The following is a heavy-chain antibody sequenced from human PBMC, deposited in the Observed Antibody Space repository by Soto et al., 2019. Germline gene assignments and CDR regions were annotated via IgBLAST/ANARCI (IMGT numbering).Heavy chain of an antibody. V-gene: IGHV4-4*02. J-gene: IGHJ4*02. Sequence: QVQLQESGPGLVKPSGTLSLTCAVSGGSFTSNNWWTWVRQPPGQGLEWIGEIYRTGSTNYNPSLKGRVTLSLDKSENQFSLKVTSLTAADTAVYDGASRDPGTSVDYWGQGTLVTVSS. CDR3: ASRDPGTSVDY. CDR1: GGSFTSNNW. CDR2: IYRTGST. D-gene: IGHD1-7*01.